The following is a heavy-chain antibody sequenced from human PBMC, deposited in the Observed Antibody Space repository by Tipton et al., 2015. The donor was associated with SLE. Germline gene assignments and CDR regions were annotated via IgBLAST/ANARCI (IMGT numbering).Heavy chain of an antibody. CDR3: ARADYYDSSASDY. J-gene: IGHJ4*02. Sequence: TLSLTCAVYGGSFSGYYWGWIRQPPGKGLEWIGSIYHSGSTYYNPSLKSRVTISVDTSKSQFSLKLNSVIAADTAVYYCARADYYDSSASDYWGQGTLVTVSS. CDR2: IYHSGST. V-gene: IGHV4-38-2*01. CDR1: GGSFSGYY. D-gene: IGHD3-22*01.